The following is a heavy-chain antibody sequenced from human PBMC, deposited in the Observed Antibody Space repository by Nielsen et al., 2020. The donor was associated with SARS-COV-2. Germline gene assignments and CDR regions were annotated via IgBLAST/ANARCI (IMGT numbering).Heavy chain of an antibody. V-gene: IGHV3-30*18. D-gene: IGHD1-26*01. CDR3: AKDGPRVNSGSYDYYYYMDV. Sequence: GGSLTLSCAASGFTFSSYGMHWVRQAPGKGLEWVAVISYDGSNKYYADSVKGRFTISRDNSKNTLYLQMNSLRAEDTAVYYCAKDGPRVNSGSYDYYYYMDVWGKGTTVTVSS. CDR1: GFTFSSYG. CDR2: ISYDGSNK. J-gene: IGHJ6*03.